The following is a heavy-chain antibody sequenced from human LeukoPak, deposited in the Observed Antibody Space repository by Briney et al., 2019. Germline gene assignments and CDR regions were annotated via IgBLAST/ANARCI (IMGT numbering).Heavy chain of an antibody. J-gene: IGHJ4*02. CDR2: ISYDGSNK. CDR1: GFTFNNYG. D-gene: IGHD4-17*01. CDR3: AKPALTTVTLVFDY. V-gene: IGHV3-30*18. Sequence: GGSLRLSCAASGFTFNNYGIHWVRQAPGKGLEWVAVISYDGSNKYYADSVEGRFTISRDNSKNTLYLQMNSLRAEDTAVYYCAKPALTTVTLVFDYWGQGTLVTVSS.